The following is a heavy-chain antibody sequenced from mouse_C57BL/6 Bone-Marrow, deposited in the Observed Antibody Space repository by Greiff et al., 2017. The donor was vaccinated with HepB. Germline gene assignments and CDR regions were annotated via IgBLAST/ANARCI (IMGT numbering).Heavy chain of an antibody. Sequence: EVQLQQSGTVLARPGASVKMSCKTSGYTFTSYWMHWVKQRPGQGLEWIGAIYPGNSDTSYNQKFKGKAKLTAVTSASTAYMELSSLTNEDSAVYYCTRSRPYGNYPFAYWGQGTLVTASA. CDR3: TRSRPYGNYPFAY. CDR2: IYPGNSDT. D-gene: IGHD2-1*01. J-gene: IGHJ3*01. CDR1: GYTFTSYW. V-gene: IGHV1-5*01.